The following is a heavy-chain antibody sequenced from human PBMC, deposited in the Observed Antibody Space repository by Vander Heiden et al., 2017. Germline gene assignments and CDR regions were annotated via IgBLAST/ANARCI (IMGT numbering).Heavy chain of an antibody. CDR2: ISGSGGST. Sequence: EVQLLESGGGLVQPGGSLRLSCAASGFTFSSHAMTWGRQAPGEGLEWVSSISGSGGSTYYADSVKGRFTFSRDNSKRTLYLQMNSLRAEDTAIYYCAKETFSIAGRGMDVWGQGTTVTVSS. D-gene: IGHD3-10*01. CDR3: AKETFSIAGRGMDV. CDR1: GFTFSSHA. V-gene: IGHV3-23*01. J-gene: IGHJ6*02.